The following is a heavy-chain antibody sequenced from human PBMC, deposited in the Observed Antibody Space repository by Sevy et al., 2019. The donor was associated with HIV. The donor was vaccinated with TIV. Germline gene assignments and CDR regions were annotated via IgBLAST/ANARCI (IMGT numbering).Heavy chain of an antibody. J-gene: IGHJ1*01. Sequence: GGSLRLSCVASGFTFSNVWMSWVRQAPGKGLEWVGHFKSKTDGGTTDYAAPVRGRFTISRDDSKNTLYLQMNSPKTEDTAVYYCTTGGSLFQHWGQSTLVTVSS. V-gene: IGHV3-15*01. CDR3: TTGGSLFQH. CDR1: GFTFSNVW. D-gene: IGHD3-16*01. CDR2: FKSKTDGGTT.